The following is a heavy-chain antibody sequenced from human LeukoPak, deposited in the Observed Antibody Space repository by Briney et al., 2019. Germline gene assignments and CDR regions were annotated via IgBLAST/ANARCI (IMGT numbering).Heavy chain of an antibody. J-gene: IGHJ6*03. D-gene: IGHD5-12*01. CDR2: IIPIFGTA. V-gene: IGHV1-69*13. Sequence: SVKVSCKASGGTFSSYAISWVRQAPGQGLEWMGGIIPIFGTANYAQKFQGRVTITADESTSTAYMELSSLRSEDTAVYYCARDLRGYDFDYYYYYYMDAWGKGTTVTVSS. CDR3: ARDLRGYDFDYYYYYYMDA. CDR1: GGTFSSYA.